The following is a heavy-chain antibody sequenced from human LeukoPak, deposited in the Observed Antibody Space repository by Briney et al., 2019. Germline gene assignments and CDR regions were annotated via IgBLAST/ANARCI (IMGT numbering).Heavy chain of an antibody. CDR1: GFTFSSYG. D-gene: IGHD3-9*01. V-gene: IGHV3-33*08. CDR3: ASNPKMTGYDYYYYYGMDV. J-gene: IGHJ6*02. CDR2: IWYDGSNK. Sequence: GGSLRLSCAASGFTFSSYGMHWVRQAPGKGLEWVAVIWYDGSNKYYADSVKGRFTISRDNSKNTLYLQMNSLRAEDTAVYYCASNPKMTGYDYYYYYGMDVWGQGTTVTVSS.